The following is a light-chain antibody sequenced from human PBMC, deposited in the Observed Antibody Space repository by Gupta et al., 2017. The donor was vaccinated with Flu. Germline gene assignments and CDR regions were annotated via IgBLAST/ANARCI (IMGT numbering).Light chain of an antibody. CDR2: RAS. CDR1: QSIRNY. V-gene: IGKV1-39*01. Sequence: SSLSASVGDRGTITCRASQSIRNYLNWYKHKPGEAPKLLVYRASSWQSGVPSRFSGSGYGKDFTLTISSRQPEDCATYFCQQSDRNPLLTFGHGTKVDIK. J-gene: IGKJ1*01. CDR3: QQSDRNPLLT.